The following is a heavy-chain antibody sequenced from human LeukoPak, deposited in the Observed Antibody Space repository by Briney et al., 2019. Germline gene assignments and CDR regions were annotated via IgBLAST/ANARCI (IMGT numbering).Heavy chain of an antibody. CDR2: IHTSGST. V-gene: IGHV4-4*07. Sequence: PSETLSLTCTVSGGSVSAYYWSWIRQPAGKGLEWIGRIHTSGSTNYNPSPKSRVTMSVDTSKNQLSLKLSSVTAADTAVYYCAREAVHYGSGSHDYWGQGTLVTVSS. CDR3: AREAVHYGSGSHDY. D-gene: IGHD3-10*01. J-gene: IGHJ4*02. CDR1: GGSVSAYY.